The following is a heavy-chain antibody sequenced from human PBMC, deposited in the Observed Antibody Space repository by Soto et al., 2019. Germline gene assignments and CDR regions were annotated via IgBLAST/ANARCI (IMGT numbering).Heavy chain of an antibody. CDR2: IRAYNGNT. CDR3: ARGQGLGYCSGGSCYSCAGGYFDY. V-gene: IGHV1-18*01. J-gene: IGHJ4*02. Sequence: QVQLVQSGAEVKKPGASVKVSCKASGYTFTSYGISWVRQAPGQGLEWMGWIRAYNGNTNYAQKPQGRVTMTTDTSTSTAYMELRSLRSDDTAVYYCARGQGLGYCSGGSCYSCAGGYFDYWGQGTLVTVSS. D-gene: IGHD2-15*01. CDR1: GYTFTSYG.